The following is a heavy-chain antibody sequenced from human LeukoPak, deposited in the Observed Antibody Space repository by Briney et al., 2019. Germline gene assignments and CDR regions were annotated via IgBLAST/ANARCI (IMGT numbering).Heavy chain of an antibody. CDR2: IYYSGST. CDR1: GGSISSGDYY. D-gene: IGHD3-22*01. CDR3: ARFPYNHDSSGYYYDY. Sequence: PSQTLSLTCTVSGGSISSGDYYWSWIRQPPGKGLEWIGYIYYSGSTYYHPSLKSRVTISVDTSKNQFSLKLSSVTAADTAVYYCARFPYNHDSSGYYYDYWGQGTLVTVSS. J-gene: IGHJ4*02. V-gene: IGHV4-30-4*01.